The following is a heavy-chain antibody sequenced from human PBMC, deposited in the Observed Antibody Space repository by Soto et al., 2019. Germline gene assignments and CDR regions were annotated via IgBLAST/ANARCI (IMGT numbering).Heavy chain of an antibody. CDR1: GYTFTNYD. V-gene: IGHV1-8*02. D-gene: IGHD4-17*01. Sequence: QVQLVQSGAEVKKPGASVKVSCKASGYTFTNYDINWVRQATGQGLEWMGWMNPKSGNTGYAQQFQGRVIMNRSTSISTAYMELSSLRSEDTAVYYCVRVYGEIDYWGPGSLFTVSS. CDR3: VRVYGEIDY. CDR2: MNPKSGNT. J-gene: IGHJ4*02.